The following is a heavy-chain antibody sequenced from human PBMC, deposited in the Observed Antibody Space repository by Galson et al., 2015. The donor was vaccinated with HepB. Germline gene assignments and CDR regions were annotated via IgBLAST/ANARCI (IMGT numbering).Heavy chain of an antibody. CDR1: GFTFSDYY. CDR3: ARGVVVVAVDY. Sequence: SLRLSCAASGFTFSDYYMSWIRQAPGKGLEWVSYISSSSSYTNYADSVKGRFTISRDNAKNSLYLQMNSLRAEDTAVYYCARGVVVVAVDYWGQGTLVTVSS. J-gene: IGHJ4*02. D-gene: IGHD2-15*01. CDR2: ISSSSSYT. V-gene: IGHV3-11*05.